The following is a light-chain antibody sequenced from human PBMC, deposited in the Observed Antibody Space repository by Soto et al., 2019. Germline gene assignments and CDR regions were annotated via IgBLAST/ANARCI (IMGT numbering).Light chain of an antibody. Sequence: DIVMTQSPLSLPVTPGEPASISCRSSQSLLHGNGYTYLDWYLQKPGQAPQLLIYLASHRASGVPDSFSGSGSGTDFTLRISRVETEDVGVYYCLQSLQIPWTFGPGTKVEIK. CDR2: LAS. V-gene: IGKV2-28*01. J-gene: IGKJ1*01. CDR3: LQSLQIPWT. CDR1: QSLLHGNGYTY.